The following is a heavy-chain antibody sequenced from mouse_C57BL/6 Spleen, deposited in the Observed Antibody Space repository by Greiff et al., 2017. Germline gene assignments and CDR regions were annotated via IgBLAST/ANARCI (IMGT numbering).Heavy chain of an antibody. CDR1: GFTFSDYG. Sequence: EVQLQQSGGGLVKPGGSLKLSCAASGFTFSDYGMHWVRQAPEKGLEWVAYISSGSSTIYYADTVKGRFTISRDNAKNTLFLQMTSLRSEDTAMYYCAKSYYFDYWGQGTTLTVSS. V-gene: IGHV5-17*01. CDR3: AKSYYFDY. J-gene: IGHJ2*01. CDR2: ISSGSSTI.